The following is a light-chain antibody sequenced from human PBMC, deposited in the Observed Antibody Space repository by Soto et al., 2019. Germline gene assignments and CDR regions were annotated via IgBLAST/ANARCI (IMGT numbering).Light chain of an antibody. J-gene: IGLJ3*02. V-gene: IGLV2-23*01. CDR1: XXXVGTYNL. CDR2: XGT. Sequence: QSALXXXXSVSXSPXXSXXIXXXXTXXXVGTYNLVSWYQQHPGTAPKLXXXXGTKRPSGVSNRFSGCKSGNTASLTISGLQAEDEADYYCCSYAGSSTSVVFGGGTKLTVL. CDR3: CSYAGSSTSVV.